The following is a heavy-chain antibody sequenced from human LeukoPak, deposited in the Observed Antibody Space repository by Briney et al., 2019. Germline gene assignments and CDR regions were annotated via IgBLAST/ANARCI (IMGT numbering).Heavy chain of an antibody. CDR3: ARAGCGGDCYDY. J-gene: IGHJ4*02. Sequence: SVKVSCKASGGTFSSYAISWVRQAPGQGLEWVGGIIPIFGTANYAQKFQGRVTTTADESTSTAYMELSSLRSEETAVYYCARAGCGGDCYDYWGQGTLVTVSS. V-gene: IGHV1-69*13. CDR1: GGTFSSYA. CDR2: IIPIFGTA. D-gene: IGHD2-21*01.